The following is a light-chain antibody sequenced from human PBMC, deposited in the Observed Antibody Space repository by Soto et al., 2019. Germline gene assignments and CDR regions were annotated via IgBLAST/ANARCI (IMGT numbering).Light chain of an antibody. J-gene: IGLJ1*01. CDR1: SSDIGAYDY. CDR3: TSHGGANNFYV. CDR2: EVT. V-gene: IGLV2-8*01. Sequence: QSALTQPPSASGSPGQSVTISCTGTSSDIGAYDYVSWYQQHPGKVPKLIIYEVTKRPSGVPDRFSASKSGNTASLTVSGLQAEDDADYYCTSHGGANNFYVFGTGTKLTVL.